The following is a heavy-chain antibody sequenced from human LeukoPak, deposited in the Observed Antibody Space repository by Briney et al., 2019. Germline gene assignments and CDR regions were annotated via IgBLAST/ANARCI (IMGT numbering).Heavy chain of an antibody. CDR2: IKYDGSST. CDR1: GFIFSDYW. Sequence: GGSLRLSCAASGFIFSDYWMHWVRQGPGKGLEWVSRIKYDGSSTSYADSVKGRFTISRDNAKNTVYVNMHSLSDEDTAVYYCARGGRFAYFLDYWGQGNLVTVSS. J-gene: IGHJ4*02. CDR3: ARGGRFAYFLDY. V-gene: IGHV3-74*01. D-gene: IGHD2-21*01.